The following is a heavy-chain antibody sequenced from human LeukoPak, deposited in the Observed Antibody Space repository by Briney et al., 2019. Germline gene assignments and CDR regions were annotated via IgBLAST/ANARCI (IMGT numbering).Heavy chain of an antibody. CDR2: IRSKANSYAT. Sequence: GGSLRLSCAASGFTFSGSAMHWVRQASGKGLEWVGRIRSKANSYATAYAASVKGRFTISRDDSKNTAYLQMNSLKTEDTAVYYCTRLGYYYGSGSPNQYWGQGTLVTVSS. CDR1: GFTFSGSA. D-gene: IGHD3-10*01. CDR3: TRLGYYYGSGSPNQY. J-gene: IGHJ4*02. V-gene: IGHV3-73*01.